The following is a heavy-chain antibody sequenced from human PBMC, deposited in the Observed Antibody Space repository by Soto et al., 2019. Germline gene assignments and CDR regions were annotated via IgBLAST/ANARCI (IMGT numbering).Heavy chain of an antibody. CDR1: GGTFSSYT. J-gene: IGHJ4*02. CDR2: IIPILGIA. CDR3: AREKGEYYDFWSGSPLDY. D-gene: IGHD3-3*01. Sequence: QVQLVQSGAEVKKPGSSVKVSCKASGGTFSSYTISWVRQAPGQGLEWMGRIIPILGIANYAQKFQGGVTITADKPPSTAYMELSSLRSEDTAVYYCAREKGEYYDFWSGSPLDYWGQGTLVTVSS. V-gene: IGHV1-69*08.